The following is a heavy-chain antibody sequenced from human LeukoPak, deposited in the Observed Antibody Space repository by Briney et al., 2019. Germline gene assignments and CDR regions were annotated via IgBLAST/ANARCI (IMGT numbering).Heavy chain of an antibody. V-gene: IGHV4-4*07. CDR2: INTRGNT. CDR1: GGSISNYY. Sequence: SVTLSLTCIVSGGSISNYYWSWIRQPAGKGLQWIGRINTRGNTNYNPSLKSRVTMSVDTSKNQFSLKLHSLTAADTAVYYCAREHGDFDYWGRGTLVTVSS. D-gene: IGHD4-17*01. CDR3: AREHGDFDY. J-gene: IGHJ4*02.